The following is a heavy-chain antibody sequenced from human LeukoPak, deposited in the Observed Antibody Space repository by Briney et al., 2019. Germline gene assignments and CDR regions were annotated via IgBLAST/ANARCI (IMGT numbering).Heavy chain of an antibody. CDR3: ARDSPIAYYDFWSGYSPGMDV. CDR2: IYYSGST. J-gene: IGHJ6*02. D-gene: IGHD3-3*01. CDR1: GGSISSYY. Sequence: PSETLSLTCTVSGGSISSYYWSWIRQPPGKGLEWIGYIYYSGSTNYSPSLKSRVTISVDTSKNQFSLKLSSVTAADTAVYYCARDSPIAYYDFWSGYSPGMDVWGQGTTVTVSS. V-gene: IGHV4-59*01.